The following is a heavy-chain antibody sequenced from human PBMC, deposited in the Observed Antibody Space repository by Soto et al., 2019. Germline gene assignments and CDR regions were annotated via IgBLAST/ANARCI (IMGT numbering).Heavy chain of an antibody. J-gene: IGHJ6*02. D-gene: IGHD5-18*01. Sequence: SETLSLTCTVSGGSISSSSYYWGWIRQPPGKGLEWIGYIYYSGSTYYNPSLKSRVTISVDTSKNQFSLKLSSVTAADTAVYYCARDRYSYGEVDVWGQGTTVTVSS. CDR1: GGSISSSSYY. V-gene: IGHV4-39*07. CDR2: IYYSGST. CDR3: ARDRYSYGEVDV.